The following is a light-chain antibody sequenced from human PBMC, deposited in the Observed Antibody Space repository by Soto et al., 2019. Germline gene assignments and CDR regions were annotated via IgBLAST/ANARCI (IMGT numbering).Light chain of an antibody. CDR1: SSDVGGYNY. CDR2: DVN. CDR3: NSYGGTNNYVV. Sequence: QSALTQPPSASGSPGQSVTISCTGTSSDVGGYNYVSWYRQRPGKAPQLIIYDVNKRPSGVPDRFSGSKSGNTASLTVSGHQAEDEADYFCNSYGGTNNYVVFGGGTKLTVL. J-gene: IGLJ2*01. V-gene: IGLV2-8*01.